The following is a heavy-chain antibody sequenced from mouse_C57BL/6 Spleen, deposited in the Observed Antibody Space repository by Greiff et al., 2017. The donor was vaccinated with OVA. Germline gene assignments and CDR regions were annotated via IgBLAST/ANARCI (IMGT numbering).Heavy chain of an antibody. D-gene: IGHD1-1*01. Sequence: DVHLVESEGGLVQPGSSMKLSCTASGFTFSDYYMAWVRQVPEKGLEWVANINYDGSSTYYLDSLKSRFIISRDNAKNILYLQMSSLKSEDTATYYCARAQGAVVEYYAMDYWGQGTSVTVSS. CDR1: GFTFSDYY. J-gene: IGHJ4*01. CDR2: INYDGSST. CDR3: ARAQGAVVEYYAMDY. V-gene: IGHV5-16*01.